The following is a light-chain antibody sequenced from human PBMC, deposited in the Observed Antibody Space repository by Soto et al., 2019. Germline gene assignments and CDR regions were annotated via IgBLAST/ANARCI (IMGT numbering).Light chain of an antibody. CDR3: QQYYSSLLT. CDR2: WAS. CDR1: QSVLYSSNNNNY. Sequence: DIVMTQSPDALAVSLGERATINCKSSQSVLYSSNNNNYLAWYQQKPGQPPKLLIYWASTRESGVPDRFSGSGSGTDFTLTISSLQAEDVAVYYCQQYYSSLLTFGGGTTVEIK. J-gene: IGKJ4*01. V-gene: IGKV4-1*01.